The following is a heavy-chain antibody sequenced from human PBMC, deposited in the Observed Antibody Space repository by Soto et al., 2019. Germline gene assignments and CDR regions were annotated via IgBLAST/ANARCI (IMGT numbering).Heavy chain of an antibody. CDR3: ARGDGDYTYDAFDI. CDR2: IIPILGIA. V-gene: IGHV1-69*02. J-gene: IGHJ3*02. D-gene: IGHD4-17*01. CDR1: GGTFSSYT. Sequence: QVQLVQSGAEVKEPGSSVKVSCKASGGTFSSYTISWVRQAPGQGLEWMGRIIPILGIANYAQKFQGRVTITADKSTSTAYMELSSLRSEDTAVYYCARGDGDYTYDAFDIWGQGTMVTVSS.